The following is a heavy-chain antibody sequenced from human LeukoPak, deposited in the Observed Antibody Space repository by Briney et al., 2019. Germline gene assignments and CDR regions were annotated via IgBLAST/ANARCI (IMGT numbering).Heavy chain of an antibody. CDR1: GYTLSELS. V-gene: IGHV1-24*01. D-gene: IGHD5-12*01. J-gene: IGHJ4*02. Sequence: ASVRVSCKVSGYTLSELSMHWVRQAPGKGLEWMGGFDPEDGATIYAQTFQSRVTMTEDTSTDTAYMELSSLRSEDTAVYYCATVVLYRGYCFDYWGEGTLVTVSS. CDR3: ATVVLYRGYCFDY. CDR2: FDPEDGAT.